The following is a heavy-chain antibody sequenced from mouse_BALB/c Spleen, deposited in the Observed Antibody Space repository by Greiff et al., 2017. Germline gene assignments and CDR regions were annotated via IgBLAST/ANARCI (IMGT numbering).Heavy chain of an antibody. CDR3: ARMYRYVLDY. Sequence: QVQLQQSGAELVRPGTSVKVSCKASGYAFTNYLIEWVKQRPGQGLEWIGVINPGSGGTNYNEKFKGKATLTADKSSSTAYMQLSSLTSDDSAVYFCARMYRYVLDYWGQGTTLTVSS. D-gene: IGHD2-14*01. J-gene: IGHJ2*01. CDR1: GYAFTNYL. CDR2: INPGSGGT. V-gene: IGHV1-54*01.